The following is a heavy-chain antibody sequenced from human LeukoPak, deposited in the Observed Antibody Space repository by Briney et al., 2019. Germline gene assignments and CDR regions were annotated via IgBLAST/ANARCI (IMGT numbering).Heavy chain of an antibody. Sequence: SETPSLTCTVSSGSVSSGSYYWSWVRQPPGKGLEWIGYIYYSGSTTYNPSLKSRVTIAVDTSKNKFSLKMSSVTAADTAVYYCARVPISTTARGYFDYWGQGTLVTVSS. V-gene: IGHV4-61*01. J-gene: IGHJ4*02. D-gene: IGHD4-17*01. CDR1: SGSVSSGSYY. CDR3: ARVPISTTARGYFDY. CDR2: IYYSGST.